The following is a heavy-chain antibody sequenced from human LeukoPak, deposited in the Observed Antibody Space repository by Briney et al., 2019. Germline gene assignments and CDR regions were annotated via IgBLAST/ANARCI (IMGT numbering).Heavy chain of an antibody. D-gene: IGHD1-26*01. Sequence: GGSLRLSCAASGFTFSSYAMHWVRQAPGKGLEWVAVISYDGSNKYYADSVKGRFTISRDNSKNTLYLQMNSLRAEDTAVYYCARVFGGSYDYWGQGTLVTVSS. CDR2: ISYDGSNK. V-gene: IGHV3-30-3*01. CDR3: ARVFGGSYDY. J-gene: IGHJ4*02. CDR1: GFTFSSYA.